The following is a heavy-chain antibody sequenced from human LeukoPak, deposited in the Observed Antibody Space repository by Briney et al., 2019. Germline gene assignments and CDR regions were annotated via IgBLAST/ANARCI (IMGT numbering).Heavy chain of an antibody. J-gene: IGHJ2*01. D-gene: IGHD1-1*01. V-gene: IGHV4-30-4*01. CDR1: GGSISSGDYY. CDR2: IYYSGST. CDR3: ARALYRLNGWYLDL. Sequence: SETVSLTCTVSGGSISSGDYYWSWIRQPPGKGLEWIGYIYYSGSTYYNPSLKSRVTISVDTSKNQFSLKLSSVTAADTAVYYCARALYRLNGWYLDLWARDNLLTVSS.